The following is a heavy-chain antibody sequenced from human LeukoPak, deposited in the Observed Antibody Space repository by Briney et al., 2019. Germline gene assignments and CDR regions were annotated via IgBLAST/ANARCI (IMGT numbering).Heavy chain of an antibody. V-gene: IGHV3-23*01. CDR1: GFAFSSYA. Sequence: PGGSLRLSCAASGFAFSSYAMSWVRQAPGKGLEWVSAISGSGGSTYYADSVKGRFTISRDNSKNTLYLQMNSLRAEDTAVYYCAKDLHDYGGTFDYWGQGTLVTVSS. CDR3: AKDLHDYGGTFDY. CDR2: ISGSGGST. J-gene: IGHJ4*02. D-gene: IGHD4-23*01.